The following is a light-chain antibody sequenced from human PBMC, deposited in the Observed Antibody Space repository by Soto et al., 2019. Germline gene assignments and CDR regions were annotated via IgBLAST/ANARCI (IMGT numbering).Light chain of an antibody. J-gene: IGLJ6*01. CDR2: DVS. CDR3: AAWDDNFSTYV. CDR1: SSDVGTYNY. Sequence: QSALTQPRSVSGSPGQSVTISCTGTSSDVGTYNYVSWFQQYPGKAPKVMISDVSKRPSGVPDRFSGSKSGNTASLTISGLQAEDEADYYCAAWDDNFSTYVFGSGTKVTVL. V-gene: IGLV2-11*01.